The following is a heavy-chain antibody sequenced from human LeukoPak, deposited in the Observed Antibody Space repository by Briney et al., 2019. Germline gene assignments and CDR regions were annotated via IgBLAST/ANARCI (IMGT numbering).Heavy chain of an antibody. D-gene: IGHD2-15*01. CDR2: IWYDGSNK. V-gene: IGHV3-33*06. J-gene: IGHJ4*02. CDR1: GFTFSSYG. CDR3: AKAAYCSGGSCYHFDY. Sequence: GGSLRLSCAASGFTFSSYGMHWVRQAPGKGLEWVAVIWYDGSNKYYADSVKGRFTISRDNSKNTLYLQMNSLRAEDTAVYYCAKAAYCSGGSCYHFDYWAREPWSPSPQ.